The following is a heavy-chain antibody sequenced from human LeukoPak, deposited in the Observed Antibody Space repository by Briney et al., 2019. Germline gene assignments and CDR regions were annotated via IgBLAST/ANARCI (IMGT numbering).Heavy chain of an antibody. D-gene: IGHD2-2*01. V-gene: IGHV1-69*06. CDR2: IIPIFGST. CDR3: AREMSYCSDTSCYALKYFYYYMDV. J-gene: IGHJ6*03. CDR1: LGTFSTYG. Sequence: SVKVSCKASLGTFSTYGISWVRQAPGQGLEWMGGIIPIFGSTNNAQKFQGRVTITADKSTSTAYMELSSLRSEDTAVYYFAREMSYCSDTSCYALKYFYYYMDVWGKGTTVTVSS.